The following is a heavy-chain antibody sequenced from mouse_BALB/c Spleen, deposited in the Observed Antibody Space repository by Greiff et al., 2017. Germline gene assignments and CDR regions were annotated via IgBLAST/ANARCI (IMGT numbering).Heavy chain of an antibody. J-gene: IGHJ3*01. Sequence: EVQLQESGPELVKPGASVKMSCKASGYTFTSYVMHWVKQKPGQGLEWIGYINPYNDGTKYNEKFKGKATLTSDKSSSTAYMELSSLTSEDSAVYYCARGGLGAWFAYWGQGTLVTVSA. V-gene: IGHV1-14*01. D-gene: IGHD2-4*01. CDR1: GYTFTSYV. CDR3: ARGGLGAWFAY. CDR2: INPYNDGT.